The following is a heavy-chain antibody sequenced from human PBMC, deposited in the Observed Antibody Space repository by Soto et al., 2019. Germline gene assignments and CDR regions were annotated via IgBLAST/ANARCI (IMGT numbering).Heavy chain of an antibody. J-gene: IGHJ4*02. CDR2: ISYDGSNK. Sequence: QVQLVESGGGVVQPGRSLRLSCAASGFTFSSYAMHWVRQAPGKGLEWVAVISYDGSNKYYADSVKGRFTISRDNSKNTLYLQINSLRAEDTAVYYCARVTKAAAGLKFFDYWGQGTLVTVSS. CDR1: GFTFSSYA. V-gene: IGHV3-30-3*01. CDR3: ARVTKAAAGLKFFDY. D-gene: IGHD6-13*01.